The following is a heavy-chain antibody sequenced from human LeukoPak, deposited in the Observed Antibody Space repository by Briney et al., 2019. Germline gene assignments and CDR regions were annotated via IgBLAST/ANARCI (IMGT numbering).Heavy chain of an antibody. CDR2: ISSNGGST. CDR1: GFTFSRYA. CDR3: ARGGPGYDFWSAAEGTNYMDV. Sequence: GGSLRLSCAASGFTFSRYAMHWVRQAPGKGLEYVSAISSNGGSTYYANSVKGRFTISRDNSKNTLYLQMGSLRAEDMAVYYCARGGPGYDFWSAAEGTNYMDVWGKGTTVTVSS. D-gene: IGHD3-3*01. V-gene: IGHV3-64*01. J-gene: IGHJ6*03.